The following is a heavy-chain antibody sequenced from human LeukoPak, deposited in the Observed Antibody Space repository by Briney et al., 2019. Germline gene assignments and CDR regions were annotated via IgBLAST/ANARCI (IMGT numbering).Heavy chain of an antibody. J-gene: IGHJ4*02. D-gene: IGHD6-13*01. CDR1: GFPFSNYW. Sequence: GGSLRLSCAASGFPFSNYWMSCVRQAPGKGLEWVANIKEDRSEKYYVYSVEGRFTISRDNARNSLYLQMNSLRAEDTAVYYCASGRQLGYWGQGTLVTVSS. CDR2: IKEDRSEK. CDR3: ASGRQLGY. V-gene: IGHV3-7*01.